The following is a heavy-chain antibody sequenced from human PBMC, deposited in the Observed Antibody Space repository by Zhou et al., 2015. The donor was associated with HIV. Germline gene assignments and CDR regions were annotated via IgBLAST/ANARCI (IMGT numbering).Heavy chain of an antibody. CDR1: GGTFSRHT. J-gene: IGHJ4*02. CDR2: ILHIFGKT. Sequence: QMQLVQSGAEVKKPGSSVKVSCKASGGTFSRHTVSWVRQAPGQGLEWMGGILHIFGKTNYAQKFQDRITIHADESTSTIYMELRSLRSEDTAIYYCATDDIGGYHSFNYWGQGTRVFVSS. D-gene: IGHD3-22*01. V-gene: IGHV1-69*01. CDR3: ATDDIGGYHSFNY.